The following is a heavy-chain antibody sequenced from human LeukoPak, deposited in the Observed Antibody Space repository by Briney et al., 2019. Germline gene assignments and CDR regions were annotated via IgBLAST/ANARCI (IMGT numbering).Heavy chain of an antibody. Sequence: GGSLTLLCAASGFPFSDYYTSWIRLPRGRGRVCVSYISGSTTYTNYADSVRGSFTNTRDNSKNSLYLQMNSLRADDTAMYYCARDREVVAFDIWGQGTMVTVSS. V-gene: IGHV3-11*05. D-gene: IGHD2-15*01. CDR2: ISGSTTYT. CDR3: ARDREVVAFDI. J-gene: IGHJ3*02. CDR1: GFPFSDYY.